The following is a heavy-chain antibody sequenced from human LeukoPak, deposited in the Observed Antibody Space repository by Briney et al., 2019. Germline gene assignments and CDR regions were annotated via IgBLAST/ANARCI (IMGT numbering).Heavy chain of an antibody. CDR1: GYSFTNYW. CDR2: IYPGDSDT. J-gene: IGHJ6*02. Sequence: GESLKISCKGSGYSFTNYWIGWVRQMPGKGLEWMGIIYPGDSDTRYSPSFQGQVTISADKSISTAYLQWSSLKASDTAMYYCARWAMVRGVIIYYYYGMDVWGQGTTVTVSS. D-gene: IGHD3-10*01. V-gene: IGHV5-51*01. CDR3: ARWAMVRGVIIYYYYGMDV.